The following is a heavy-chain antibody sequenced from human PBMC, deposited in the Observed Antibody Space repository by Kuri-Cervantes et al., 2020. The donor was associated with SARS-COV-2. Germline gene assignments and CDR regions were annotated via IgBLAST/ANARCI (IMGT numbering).Heavy chain of an antibody. CDR2: IYYSGST. CDR1: GGSISSSSYY. J-gene: IGHJ6*02. D-gene: IGHD5-18*01. Sequence: GSLRLSCTVSGGSISSSSYYWGWIRQPPGKGLEWIGSIYYSGSTYYNPSLKSRVTISVDTSKNQFSLKLSSVTAADTAVYYCAREFTAMVPKGDVWGQGTTVTVSS. V-gene: IGHV4-39*07. CDR3: AREFTAMVPKGDV.